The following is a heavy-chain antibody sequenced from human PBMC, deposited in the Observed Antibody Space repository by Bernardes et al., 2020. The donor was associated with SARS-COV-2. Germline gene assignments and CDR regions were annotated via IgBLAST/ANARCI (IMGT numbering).Heavy chain of an antibody. CDR1: GYTFTAYY. CDR2: INPNTGAT. V-gene: IGHV1-2*04. J-gene: IGHJ4*02. D-gene: IGHD6-13*01. CDR3: ASVYSSSWDRTVG. Sequence: ASVKVSCKASGYTFTAYYIHWVRQAPGQGLEWVGWINPNTGATHFAQKFQGWVTMTRDTSISTAYMEVSRLTADDTAVYYCASVYSSSWDRTVGWGRGTLVTVSS.